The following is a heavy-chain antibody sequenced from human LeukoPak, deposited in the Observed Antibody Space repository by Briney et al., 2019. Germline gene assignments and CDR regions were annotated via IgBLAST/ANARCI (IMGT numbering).Heavy chain of an antibody. CDR1: GFTVSSNY. J-gene: IGHJ4*02. D-gene: IGHD6-13*01. CDR3: ARVRIAAAGPSHFDY. Sequence: PGGSLRLSCAASGFTVSSNYMSWVRQAPGKGLEWVSVIYSGGSTYYADSVKGRFTISRDNSKNTLYLQMNSLRAEDTAVYYCARVRIAAAGPSHFDYWGQGTLVTVSS. V-gene: IGHV3-53*01. CDR2: IYSGGST.